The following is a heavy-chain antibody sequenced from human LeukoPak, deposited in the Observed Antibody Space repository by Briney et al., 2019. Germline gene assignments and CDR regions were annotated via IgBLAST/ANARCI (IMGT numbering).Heavy chain of an antibody. CDR3: ASLNYYDSSGRDYYYYYMDV. Sequence: SVRVSCKASGGTFSSYATSWVRQAPGQGLEWMGGIIPIFGTANYAQKFQGRVTITTDESTSTAYMELSSLRSEDTAVYYCASLNYYDSSGRDYYYYYMDVWGKGTTVTVSS. CDR2: IIPIFGTA. CDR1: GGTFSSYA. J-gene: IGHJ6*03. D-gene: IGHD3-22*01. V-gene: IGHV1-69*05.